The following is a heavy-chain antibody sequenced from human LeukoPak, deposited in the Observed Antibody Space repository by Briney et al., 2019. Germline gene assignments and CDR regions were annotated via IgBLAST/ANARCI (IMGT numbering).Heavy chain of an antibody. J-gene: IGHJ6*02. CDR1: GYTFTGYY. D-gene: IGHD3-10*01. Sequence: ASVKVSCKASGYTFTGYYMHWVRQAPGQGLEWMGWINPSSGGTNYAQKFQGRVTMTRDTSISTAYMELSRLRSDDTAVYYCARDPRFGELYYYYGMDVWGQGTTVTVSS. CDR3: ARDPRFGELYYYYGMDV. V-gene: IGHV1-2*02. CDR2: INPSSGGT.